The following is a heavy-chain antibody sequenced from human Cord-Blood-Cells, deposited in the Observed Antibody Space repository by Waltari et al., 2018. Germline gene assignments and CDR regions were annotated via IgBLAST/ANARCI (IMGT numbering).Heavy chain of an antibody. CDR2: IYSGGST. Sequence: EVQLVESGGGLVQPGGSLGLSCAASGFTVSSHSMSWARQAPGKGLEWVSVIYSGGSTYYADSVKGRFTISRHNSKNTLYLQMNSLRAEDTAVYYCARDRRAAGTAFDIWGQGTMVTVSS. CDR1: GFTVSSHS. CDR3: ARDRRAAGTAFDI. D-gene: IGHD6-13*01. V-gene: IGHV3-53*04. J-gene: IGHJ3*02.